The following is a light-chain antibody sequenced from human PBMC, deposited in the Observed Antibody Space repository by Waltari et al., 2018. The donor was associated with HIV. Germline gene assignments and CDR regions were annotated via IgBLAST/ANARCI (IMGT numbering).Light chain of an antibody. CDR2: AVS. Sequence: QSALTQPASVSGSPGQSITISCTGTSSDVGGYNSVSWYQLHPGKAPKLMIYAVSNRPSGVSNRFSGSKSDNTASLTISGLQAEDEADYYCSSYTITSTVYVFGTGTEVTVL. CDR1: SSDVGGYNS. J-gene: IGLJ1*01. V-gene: IGLV2-14*03. CDR3: SSYTITSTVYV.